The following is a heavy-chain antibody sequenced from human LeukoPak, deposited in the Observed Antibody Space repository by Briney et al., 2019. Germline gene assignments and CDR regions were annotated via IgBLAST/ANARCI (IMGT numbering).Heavy chain of an antibody. V-gene: IGHV4-34*01. CDR2: INHSGST. J-gene: IGHJ4*02. CDR3: ARRRVFDY. Sequence: SETLSLTCAVYGGSFSGYYWSWIRQPPGKGLEWIGEINHSGSTNYNPSLKSRVTISVDTSKNQFSLRLSSVTAADTAVYYCARRRVFDYWGQGTLVTVSS. CDR1: GGSFSGYY.